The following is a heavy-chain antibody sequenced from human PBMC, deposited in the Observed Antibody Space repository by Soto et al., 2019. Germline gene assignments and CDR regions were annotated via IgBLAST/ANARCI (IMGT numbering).Heavy chain of an antibody. V-gene: IGHV3-30-3*01. CDR1: GFTFSSYA. J-gene: IGHJ5*02. D-gene: IGHD6-13*01. CDR3: ARPHSSSPLGWFDP. CDR2: ISYDGSNK. Sequence: QVQLVESGGGVVQPGRSLRLSCAASGFTFSSYAMHWVRQAPGKGLEWVAVISYDGSNKYYADSVKGRFTISRDNSKNTLYLQMNSLRAEDTAVYYCARPHSSSPLGWFDPWGQGTLVTVSS.